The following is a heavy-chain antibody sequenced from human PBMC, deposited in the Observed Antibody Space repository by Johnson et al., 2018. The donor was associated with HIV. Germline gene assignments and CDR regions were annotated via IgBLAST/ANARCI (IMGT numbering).Heavy chain of an antibody. V-gene: IGHV3-30*03. CDR3: ATDVYGAREWRPAFDI. CDR2: ISYEGSNK. Sequence: QMLLVESGGGVVQPGRSLRLSCAASGFTFSSYGMHWVRQAPGKGLEWVAVISYEGSNKYYADSVKGRFTISRDNSKNTLYLQMNSLRAEDTALYYCATDVYGAREWRPAFDIWG. CDR1: GFTFSSYG. J-gene: IGHJ3*02. D-gene: IGHD4-17*01.